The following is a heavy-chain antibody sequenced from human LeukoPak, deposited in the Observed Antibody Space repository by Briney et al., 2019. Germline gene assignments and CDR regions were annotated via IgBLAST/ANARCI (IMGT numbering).Heavy chain of an antibody. J-gene: IGHJ4*02. V-gene: IGHV3-66*01. CDR1: GFTVSSSY. CDR2: IYAGSTT. Sequence: GGSLRLSCAASGFTVSSSYMSWVRQAPGKGLEWVSVIYAGSTTHYADSVKGRFTISRDNAKNSLYLQMNSLRAEDTAVYYCARGGAPVVPAAMDFDYWGQGTLVTVSS. D-gene: IGHD2-2*01. CDR3: ARGGAPVVPAAMDFDY.